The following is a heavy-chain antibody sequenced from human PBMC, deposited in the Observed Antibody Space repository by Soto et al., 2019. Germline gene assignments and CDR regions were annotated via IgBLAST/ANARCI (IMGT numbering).Heavy chain of an antibody. V-gene: IGHV4-61*01. J-gene: IGHJ5*02. CDR1: GASVSSGSYY. Sequence: QVELQESGPGLVKPSETLSLTCKVSGASVSSGSYYWSWIRQPPGKGLEWIGYIYYTGTSDYNPSLKSPVTISIDTSKNQISLNLNSVSAADTAVYYCARALSTNEGWFDPWGQGRLVTVSS. CDR3: ARALSTNEGWFDP. D-gene: IGHD2-8*01. CDR2: IYYTGTS.